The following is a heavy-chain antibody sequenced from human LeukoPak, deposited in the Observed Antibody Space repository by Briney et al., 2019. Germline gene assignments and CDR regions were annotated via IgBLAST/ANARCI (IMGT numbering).Heavy chain of an antibody. Sequence: SETLSLTCAVYGGSFSGYYWSWIRQPPGKGLEWIGEINHSGSTNYNPSLKSRVTISVDTSKNQFSLKLSSVTAADTAVYYCARDGYSSGFLENYWGQGTLVTVSS. CDR2: INHSGST. CDR1: GGSFSGYY. J-gene: IGHJ4*02. CDR3: ARDGYSSGFLENY. D-gene: IGHD6-19*01. V-gene: IGHV4-34*01.